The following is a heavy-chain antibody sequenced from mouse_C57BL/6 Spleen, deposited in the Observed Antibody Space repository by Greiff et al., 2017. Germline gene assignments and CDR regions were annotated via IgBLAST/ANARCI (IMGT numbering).Heavy chain of an antibody. CDR1: GYTFTSYW. CDR2: IDPSDSYT. Sequence: QVQLQQSGAELVRPGTSVKLSCKASGYTFTSYWMHWVKQRPGQGLEWIGVIDPSDSYTNYNQKFKGKATLTVDTSSSTAYMQLSSLTAEASAVYYGSPGQCGNYGYYYAMDYWGQGTSVTVSS. D-gene: IGHD2-1*01. J-gene: IGHJ4*01. V-gene: IGHV1-59*01. CDR3: SPGQCGNYGYYYAMDY.